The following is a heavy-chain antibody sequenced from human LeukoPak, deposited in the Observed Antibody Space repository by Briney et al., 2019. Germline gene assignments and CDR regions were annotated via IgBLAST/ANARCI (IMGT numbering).Heavy chain of an antibody. CDR3: ARDRRIAARQSVFDY. V-gene: IGHV4-59*01. Sequence: SETLSLTCTVSGGSISSYYWSWIRQPPGKGLEWNGYIYYSGSTNYNPSLKSRVTISVDTSKNQFSLKLSSVTAADTAVYYCARDRRIAARQSVFDYWGQGTLVTVSS. CDR1: GGSISSYY. J-gene: IGHJ4*02. D-gene: IGHD6-6*01. CDR2: IYYSGST.